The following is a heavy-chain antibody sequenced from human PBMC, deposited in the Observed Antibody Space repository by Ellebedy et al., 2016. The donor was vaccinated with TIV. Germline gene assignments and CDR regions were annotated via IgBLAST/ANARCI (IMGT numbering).Heavy chain of an antibody. V-gene: IGHV3-48*01. D-gene: IGHD6-19*01. J-gene: IGHJ4*02. CDR1: GFTFSSYS. CDR2: ISSSSSTI. Sequence: PGGSLRLSCAASGFTFSSYSMNWVRQAPGKGLEWVSSISSSSSTIYYADSVKGRFTISRDNAKNSLYLQMNSLTGEDTAVYYCVRGSNDWYGMDYWGQGTLVSVSS. CDR3: VRGSNDWYGMDY.